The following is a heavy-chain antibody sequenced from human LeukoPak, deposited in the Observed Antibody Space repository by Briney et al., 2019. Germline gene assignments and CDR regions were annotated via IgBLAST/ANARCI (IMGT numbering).Heavy chain of an antibody. CDR2: IYYSGST. Sequence: PSETLSLTCTVSGGSISSGGYYWSWIRQHPGKGLEWIGYIYYSGSTYYNPSLKSRVTISVDTSKNQFSLKLGSVTAADTAVYYCARGRRNMIVVVAMNAFDIWGQGTMVTVSS. D-gene: IGHD3-22*01. CDR1: GGSISSGGYY. V-gene: IGHV4-31*03. CDR3: ARGRRNMIVVVAMNAFDI. J-gene: IGHJ3*02.